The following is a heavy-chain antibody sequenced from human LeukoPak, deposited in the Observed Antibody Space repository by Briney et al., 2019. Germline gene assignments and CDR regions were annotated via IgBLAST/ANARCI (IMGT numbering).Heavy chain of an antibody. CDR1: GGSFSGYY. CDR3: AASGDPINWFDP. J-gene: IGHJ5*02. CDR2: ITHNGYT. V-gene: IGHV4-34*01. Sequence: SETLSLTCAVYGGSFSGYYWGWIRQPPGKGLQWIGEITHNGYTNYNPALKSRVTISIDTSKNEFSLKVSSVTAADMAIYYCAASGDPINWFDPWGQGTLVTVSS.